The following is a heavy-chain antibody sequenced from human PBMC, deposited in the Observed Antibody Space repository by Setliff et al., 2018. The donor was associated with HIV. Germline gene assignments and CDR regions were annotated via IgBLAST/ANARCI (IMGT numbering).Heavy chain of an antibody. J-gene: IGHJ4*02. CDR1: GESFSGYY. CDR3: ARDPSSGWSYYFDY. CDR2: INHSGRA. V-gene: IGHV4-34*01. D-gene: IGHD6-19*01. Sequence: SETLSLTCAVYGESFSGYYWSWIRQPAGKGLEWLGEINHSGRAKYNPSLKSRASISADTSKNQFSLRLTSVTAADTAVYYCARDPSSGWSYYFDYWGQGTLVTVSS.